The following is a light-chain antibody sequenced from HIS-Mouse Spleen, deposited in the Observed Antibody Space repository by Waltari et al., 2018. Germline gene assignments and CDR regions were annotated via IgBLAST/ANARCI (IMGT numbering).Light chain of an antibody. CDR2: LEGSGSY. Sequence: QPVLTQSSSASASLGSSVKPTCTLRSGHSSSIIAWHQQQPGKAPPYLMKLEGSGSYNKGSGVPDRFSGSSSGADRYLTISNLQSEDEADYYCETWDSNTRVFGGGTKLTVL. J-gene: IGLJ3*02. CDR3: ETWDSNTRV. V-gene: IGLV4-60*03. CDR1: SGHSSSI.